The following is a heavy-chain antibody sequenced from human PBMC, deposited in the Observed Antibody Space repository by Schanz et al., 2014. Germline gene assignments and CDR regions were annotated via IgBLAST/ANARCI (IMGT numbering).Heavy chain of an antibody. Sequence: VQLVESGGGLVQPGGSLRLSCAASGFNFSDYAMCWVRQAPGKGLEWVGVISYDGSKKSYADSVKGRFTISRDNSKNTLYLQMNSLRPEDTAVYHCVSSGSYSSYAFWGQGTLVTVSS. D-gene: IGHD3-10*01. V-gene: IGHV3-30*03. CDR2: ISYDGSKK. CDR3: VSSGSYSSYAF. J-gene: IGHJ4*02. CDR1: GFNFSDYA.